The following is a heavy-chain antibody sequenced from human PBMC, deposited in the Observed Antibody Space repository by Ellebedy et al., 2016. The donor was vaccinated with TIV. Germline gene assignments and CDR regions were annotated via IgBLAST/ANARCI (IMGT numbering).Heavy chain of an antibody. CDR3: ARRQGGSYRHFDY. Sequence: GGSLRLSXKGSGYSFTSYWIGWVRQMPGKGLEWMGIIYPGDSDTRYSPSFQGQVTISADKSISTAYLQWSSLKASDTAMYYCARRQGGSYRHFDYWGQGTLVTVSS. V-gene: IGHV5-51*01. D-gene: IGHD3-16*02. J-gene: IGHJ4*02. CDR2: IYPGDSDT. CDR1: GYSFTSYW.